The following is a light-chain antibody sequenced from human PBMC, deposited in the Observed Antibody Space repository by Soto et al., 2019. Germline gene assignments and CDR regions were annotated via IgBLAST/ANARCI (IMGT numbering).Light chain of an antibody. CDR3: SSYAGSNIVV. Sequence: QSALTQPPSASGSPGQSVTISCTGSSSDVGGYNYVSWYQQHPGKAPKLMIYDASKRPSGVPDRFSGSKSGNTSSLTVSGLQAEDEADYYCSSYAGSNIVVFGGGTKVTVL. V-gene: IGLV2-8*01. CDR1: SSDVGGYNY. CDR2: DAS. J-gene: IGLJ2*01.